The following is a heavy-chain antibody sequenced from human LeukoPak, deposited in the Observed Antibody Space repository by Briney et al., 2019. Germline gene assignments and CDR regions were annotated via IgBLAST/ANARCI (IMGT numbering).Heavy chain of an antibody. Sequence: RTSETLSLTCAVYGGSFSGYYWSWIRQPPGKGLEWIGEINHSGSTNYNPSLKSRVTISVDTSKNQFSLKLSSVTAADTAVYYCARSKKGVWYYYYYMDVWGKGTTVTVSS. V-gene: IGHV4-34*01. D-gene: IGHD2-21*01. J-gene: IGHJ6*03. CDR3: ARSKKGVWYYYYYMDV. CDR1: GGSFSGYY. CDR2: INHSGST.